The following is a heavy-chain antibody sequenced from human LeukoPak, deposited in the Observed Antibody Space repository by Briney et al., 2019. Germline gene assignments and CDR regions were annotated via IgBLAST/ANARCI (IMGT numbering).Heavy chain of an antibody. Sequence: SETLSLTCTVSGGSISSYYWSWIRQPAGKGLEWIGRIYTSGSTNYNPSLKSRVTMSVDTSKNQFSLKLSSVTAADTAVYYCARLPVTMIVVVITGGAFDIWGQGTMVTVSS. CDR2: IYTSGST. D-gene: IGHD3-22*01. V-gene: IGHV4-4*07. J-gene: IGHJ3*02. CDR3: ARLPVTMIVVVITGGAFDI. CDR1: GGSISSYY.